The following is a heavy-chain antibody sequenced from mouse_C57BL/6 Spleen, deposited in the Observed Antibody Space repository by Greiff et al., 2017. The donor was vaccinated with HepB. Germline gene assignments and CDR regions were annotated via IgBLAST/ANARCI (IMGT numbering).Heavy chain of an antibody. CDR2: IWSGGST. Sequence: VHLVESGPGLVQPSQSLSITCTVSGFSLTSYGVHWVRQSPGKGLEWLGVIWSGGSTDYNAAFISRLSISKDNSKSQVFFKMNSLQADDTAIYYCARNSPYYYGSSYDYFDYWGQGTTLTVSS. V-gene: IGHV2-2*01. CDR1: GFSLTSYG. CDR3: ARNSPYYYGSSYDYFDY. D-gene: IGHD1-1*01. J-gene: IGHJ2*01.